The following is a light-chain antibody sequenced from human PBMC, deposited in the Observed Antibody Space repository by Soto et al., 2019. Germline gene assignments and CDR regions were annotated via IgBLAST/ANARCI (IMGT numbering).Light chain of an antibody. CDR2: DVS. Sequence: QSALTQPPSASGSPGQSVTISCTGTSSDVGGYNSVSWYQHHPGKAPKLMLYDVSQRPSGVPDRFSGSKSDNTASLTVSGLQAEDEANYYCSSYAGSNNLVFGGGTQLTVL. CDR1: SSDVGGYNS. CDR3: SSYAGSNNLV. V-gene: IGLV2-8*01. J-gene: IGLJ3*02.